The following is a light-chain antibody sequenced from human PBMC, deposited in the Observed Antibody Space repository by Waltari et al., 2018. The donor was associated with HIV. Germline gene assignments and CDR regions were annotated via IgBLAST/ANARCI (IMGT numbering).Light chain of an antibody. V-gene: IGLV2-14*01. CDR2: EVS. CDR3: SSYTSSSTFVV. J-gene: IGLJ2*01. CDR1: SSDVGGYNY. Sequence: QSALTQPASVSGSPGPSITISCTGTSSDVGGYNYVSWYQQHPGKAPKLMIYEVSNRPSGVSNRFSGSKSGNTASLTISGLQAEDEADYYCSSYTSSSTFVVFGGGTK.